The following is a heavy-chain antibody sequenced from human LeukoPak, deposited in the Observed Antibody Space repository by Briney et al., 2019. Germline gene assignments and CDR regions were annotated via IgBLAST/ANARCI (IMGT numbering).Heavy chain of an antibody. J-gene: IGHJ5*02. Sequence: SETLSLTCAVYGGSFSGYYWSWVRQPPGKGLEWIGEINHSESTNYNPSLKSRVTISVDTSKNQFSLKLSSVTAADTAVYYCARLPSSYYDFWSGYYIPGWFDPWGQGTLVTVSS. D-gene: IGHD3-3*01. CDR3: ARLPSSYYDFWSGYYIPGWFDP. CDR2: INHSEST. CDR1: GGSFSGYY. V-gene: IGHV4-34*01.